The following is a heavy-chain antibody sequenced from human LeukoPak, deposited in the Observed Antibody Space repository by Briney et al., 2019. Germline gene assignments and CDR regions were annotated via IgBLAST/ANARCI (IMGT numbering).Heavy chain of an antibody. Sequence: SKTLSLTCAVSGGSISSSNWWSWVRQPPGKGLEWIGFIFYSGTTNYNPSLKSRVTISVDTSKNQFSLKLSSVTAADTAVYYCARGGWNKFDYWGQGTLVTVSS. D-gene: IGHD3-22*01. CDR1: GGSISSSNW. CDR3: ARGGWNKFDY. CDR2: IFYSGTT. J-gene: IGHJ4*02. V-gene: IGHV4-4*02.